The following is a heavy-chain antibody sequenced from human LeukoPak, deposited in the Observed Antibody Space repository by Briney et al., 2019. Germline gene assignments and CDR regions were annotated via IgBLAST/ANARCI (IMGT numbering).Heavy chain of an antibody. CDR2: WQHSGIT. CDR3: ARQYEY. V-gene: IGHV4-39*01. CDR1: GASIIRGNYF. Sequence: SETLSLTCTLSGASIIRGNYFWGWVRQGAGKRLEWIGNWQHSGITAYSPTVRSRLNISADTSKNQFSLKLTSVTAAESGLYSCARQYEYWGQGTLVTVS. J-gene: IGHJ4*02.